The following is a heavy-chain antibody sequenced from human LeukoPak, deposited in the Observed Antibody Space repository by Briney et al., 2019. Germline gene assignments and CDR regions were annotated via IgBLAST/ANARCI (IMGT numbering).Heavy chain of an antibody. D-gene: IGHD6-19*01. V-gene: IGHV3-30-3*01. CDR3: ARMSRPVAGTPFLGY. J-gene: IGHJ4*02. CDR2: ISYDGSNK. CDR1: GFTFSSYA. Sequence: QSGGSLRLSCAASGFTFSSYAMHWVRQAPGKGLEWVAVISYDGSNKYYADSVKGRFTISRDNSKNTLYLQMNSRRAEDTAVYYCARMSRPVAGTPFLGYWGQGTLVTVSS.